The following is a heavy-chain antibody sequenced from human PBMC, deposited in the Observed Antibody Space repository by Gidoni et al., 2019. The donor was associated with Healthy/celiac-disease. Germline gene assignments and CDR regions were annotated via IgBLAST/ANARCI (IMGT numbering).Heavy chain of an antibody. CDR1: GGTFIGYA. Sequence: QVQRVQSGAEVEKPGSGVRVCWVASGGTFIGYAISWVRQASGQGLEWMGGIIPIFGTANYAQKFQGRVTITADESTSTAYMELSSLRSEDTAVYYCARAGIGYYDSRGAFDIWGQGTMVTVSS. CDR3: ARAGIGYYDSRGAFDI. V-gene: IGHV1-69*01. CDR2: IIPIFGTA. D-gene: IGHD3-22*01. J-gene: IGHJ3*02.